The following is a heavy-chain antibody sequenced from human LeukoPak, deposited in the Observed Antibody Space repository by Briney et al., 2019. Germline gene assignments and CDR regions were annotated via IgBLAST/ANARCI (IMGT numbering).Heavy chain of an antibody. V-gene: IGHV4-59*08. Sequence: PSETLSLTCTVSGGSISSYYWSWIRQPPGKGLEWIGYIYYSGSANYNPSLKSRVTISVDTSKHQFSLKVTSVTAADTAVYYCARHAVQVIITAHDAFDIWGQGAMVTVSS. J-gene: IGHJ3*02. CDR2: IYYSGSA. D-gene: IGHD1-20*01. CDR1: GGSISSYY. CDR3: ARHAVQVIITAHDAFDI.